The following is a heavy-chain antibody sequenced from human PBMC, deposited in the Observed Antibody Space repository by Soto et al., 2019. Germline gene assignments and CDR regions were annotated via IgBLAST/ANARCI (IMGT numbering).Heavy chain of an antibody. J-gene: IGHJ4*02. V-gene: IGHV4-59*08. D-gene: IGHD5-18*01. Sequence: SETLSLTCTVSGGSISDHYYMWIRQSPGKGLEYIGYIHNGGSTNYNPSLKSRVTISVDTSNNQFSLKLSSVTAADTAVYYCARRYGSCFDYWGQGTLVNV. CDR3: ARRYGSCFDY. CDR1: GGSISDHY. CDR2: IHNGGST.